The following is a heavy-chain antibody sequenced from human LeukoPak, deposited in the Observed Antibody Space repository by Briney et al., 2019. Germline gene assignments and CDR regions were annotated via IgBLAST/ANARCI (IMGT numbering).Heavy chain of an antibody. CDR1: GGSMTNYY. V-gene: IGHV4-59*01. D-gene: IGHD3-22*01. CDR3: ARSYYYDSSGYYLPLDY. Sequence: SETLSLTCTVSGGSMTNYYWSWIRQPPGKGLEWIGFVYYTGRSSDNPSLKSRVTISVDTSKNQFSLWLTSVTAADTAVYYCARSYYYDSSGYYLPLDYWGQGTLVTVSS. CDR2: VYYTGRS. J-gene: IGHJ4*02.